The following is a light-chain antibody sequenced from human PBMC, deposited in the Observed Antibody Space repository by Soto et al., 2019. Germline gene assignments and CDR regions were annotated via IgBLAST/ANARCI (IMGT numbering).Light chain of an antibody. J-gene: IGKJ1*01. CDR1: QTISSW. CDR2: KAS. Sequence: DIQMTQSPSTLSGSVGDRVTITCRASQTISSWLAWYQQKPGKAPKLLIYKASTLKSGVPSRFSGSGSGTEFTLPIRGLQHDDFAIYYLQQNSNYKEKLGQGTKVEIK. V-gene: IGKV1-5*03. CDR3: QQNSNYKEK.